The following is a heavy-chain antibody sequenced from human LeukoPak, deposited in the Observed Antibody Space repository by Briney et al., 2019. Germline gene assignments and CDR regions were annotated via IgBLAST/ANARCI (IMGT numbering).Heavy chain of an antibody. V-gene: IGHV4-39*01. CDR1: GGSISSSSYY. CDR3: ARLTHSSLFDY. J-gene: IGHJ4*02. CDR2: IYYSGST. D-gene: IGHD6-13*01. Sequence: PSETLSLTCTVSGGSISSSSYYWGWIRQPPGKGLEWIESIYYSGSTYYNPSLKSRVTISVDTSKNQFSLKLSSVTAADTAVHYCARLTHSSLFDYWGQGTLVTVSS.